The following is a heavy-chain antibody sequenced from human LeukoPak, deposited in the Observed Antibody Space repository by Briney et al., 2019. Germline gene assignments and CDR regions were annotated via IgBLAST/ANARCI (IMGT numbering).Heavy chain of an antibody. Sequence: GGSLRLSCAASGFTFTSYYMHWVRQAPGQGLEWMGIINPSGGSTSYAQKFQGRVTMTRDTSTSTVYMELSSLRSEDTAVYYCARALIFQLWFKTGYYGMDVWGQGTTVTVSS. J-gene: IGHJ6*02. CDR1: GFTFTSYY. CDR3: ARALIFQLWFKTGYYGMDV. V-gene: IGHV1-46*01. D-gene: IGHD5-18*01. CDR2: INPSGGST.